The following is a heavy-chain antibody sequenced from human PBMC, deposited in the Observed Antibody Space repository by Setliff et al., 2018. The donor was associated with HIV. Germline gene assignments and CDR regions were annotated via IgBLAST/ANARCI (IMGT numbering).Heavy chain of an antibody. Sequence: ASVKVSCKVSGYTLTELSMHWVRQAPGKGLEWMGGFDPEEIETVYAQKFQGRVTMTQDMSTDTAPMELRSLRSEDTAVYYCATDGAPGLSELAATGYFDLWGRGTLVTVSS. D-gene: IGHD6-19*01. CDR3: ATDGAPGLSELAATGYFDL. CDR1: GYTLTELS. CDR2: FDPEEIET. V-gene: IGHV1-24*01. J-gene: IGHJ2*01.